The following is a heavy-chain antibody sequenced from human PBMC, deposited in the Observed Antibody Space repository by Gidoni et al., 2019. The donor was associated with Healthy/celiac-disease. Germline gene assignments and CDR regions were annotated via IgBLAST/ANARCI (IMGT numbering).Heavy chain of an antibody. V-gene: IGHV1-18*01. D-gene: IGHD3-10*01. CDR2: ISDYNGNT. CDR3: ARDGSGSYERDYYYGMDV. J-gene: IGHJ6*02. CDR1: GYTFTSYG. Sequence: QVQLVQSGAEVKKPGASVKVSCKSSGYTFTSYGISWVRQAPGQGLEWMGWISDYNGNTNYAKKLQGRVTMTTDTATSTAYMELRSLRSDDTAVYYCARDGSGSYERDYYYGMDVWGQGTTVTVSS.